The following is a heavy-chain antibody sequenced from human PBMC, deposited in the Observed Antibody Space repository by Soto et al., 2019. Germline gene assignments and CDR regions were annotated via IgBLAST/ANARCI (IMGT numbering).Heavy chain of an antibody. CDR2: IIPILDMV. J-gene: IGHJ5*02. CDR3: ARGFAVVPAPDSGLNWFDP. D-gene: IGHD2-2*01. Sequence: QVQLVQSGAEVQKPGSSVNVSCKASGGTFSTYSIGWVRQAPGQGLEWMGRIIPILDMVSYAQKFQDRVTITADKSTNTAYMGLSSLRSDDTAVYYCARGFAVVPAPDSGLNWFDPWGQGTLVTVSS. V-gene: IGHV1-69*02. CDR1: GGTFSTYS.